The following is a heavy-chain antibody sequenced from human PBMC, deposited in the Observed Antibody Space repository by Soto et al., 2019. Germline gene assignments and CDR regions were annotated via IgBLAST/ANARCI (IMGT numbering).Heavy chain of an antibody. J-gene: IGHJ4*02. CDR1: NGEIERTS. Sequence: LSLARTSCNGEIERTSCSWICEPSRKGLEWIGYVYYTGSTHSNPTLKSRVTISVDTSKNQFSLKLSSVTAADTSVYYCAREPDYWGQGTLVTVS. V-gene: IGHV4-59*12. CDR3: AREPDY. CDR2: VYYTGST.